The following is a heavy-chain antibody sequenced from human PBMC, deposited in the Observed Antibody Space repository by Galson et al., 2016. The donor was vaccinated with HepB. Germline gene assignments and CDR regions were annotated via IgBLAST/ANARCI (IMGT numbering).Heavy chain of an antibody. V-gene: IGHV3-48*01. Sequence: TIDYAASVKGRFTISRDDAKNSLYLQMNNLSVGDTAIYHCAQEVGWLRFAFGSWGQGTLVTVSS. CDR2: TI. D-gene: IGHD5-12*01. J-gene: IGHJ5*01. CDR3: AQEVGWLRFAFGS.